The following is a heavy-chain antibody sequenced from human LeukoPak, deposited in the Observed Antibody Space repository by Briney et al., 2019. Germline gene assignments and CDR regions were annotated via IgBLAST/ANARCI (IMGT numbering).Heavy chain of an antibody. Sequence: ASVKVSCKASGYTFTSYGISWVRQAPGQGLEWMGWISAYNGNTNYAQKLQGRVTMTTDTSTSTAYMELSSLGSEDTAVYYCAGTITIFGVVIQNLDYWGQGTLVTVSS. V-gene: IGHV1-18*01. CDR3: AGTITIFGVVIQNLDY. CDR1: GYTFTSYG. CDR2: ISAYNGNT. J-gene: IGHJ4*02. D-gene: IGHD3-3*01.